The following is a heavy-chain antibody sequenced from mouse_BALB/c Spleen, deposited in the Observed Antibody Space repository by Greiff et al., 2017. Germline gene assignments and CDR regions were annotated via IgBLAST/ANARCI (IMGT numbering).Heavy chain of an antibody. D-gene: IGHD1-1*01. CDR2: ISSGGSYT. CDR1: GFTFSSYG. J-gene: IGHJ2*01. V-gene: IGHV5-6*02. CDR3: ARRGYYGSSLDY. Sequence: DVKLVESGGDLVKPGGSLKLSCAASGFTFSSYGMSWVRQTPDKRLEWVATISSGGSYTYYPDSVKGRFTISRDNAKNTLYLQMSSLKSEDTAMYYCARRGYYGSSLDYWGQGTTLTVSS.